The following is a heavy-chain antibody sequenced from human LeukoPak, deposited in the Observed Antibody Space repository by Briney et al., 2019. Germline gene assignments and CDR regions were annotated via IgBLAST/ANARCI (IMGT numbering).Heavy chain of an antibody. V-gene: IGHV4-4*07. J-gene: IGHJ4*02. CDR2: IYTSGST. CDR1: GGSISSYY. CDR3: AREMGPVAVAGTDFDY. Sequence: SETLSLTCTVSGGSISSYYWSWIRQPAGKGLEWIGRIYTSGSTNYNPSLKSRVTMSVDTFKNQFSLKLSSVTAADTAVYYCAREMGPVAVAGTDFDYWGQGTLVTVSS. D-gene: IGHD6-19*01.